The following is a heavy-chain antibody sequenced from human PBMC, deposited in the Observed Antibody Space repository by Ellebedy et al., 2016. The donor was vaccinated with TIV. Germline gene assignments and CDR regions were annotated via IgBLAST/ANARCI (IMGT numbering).Heavy chain of an antibody. CDR3: AKENNIVVSARFDP. CDR2: INHSGST. J-gene: IGHJ5*02. D-gene: IGHD2/OR15-2a*01. V-gene: IGHV4-34*10. CDR1: GGSFSDYY. Sequence: SETLSLTXAVYGGSFSDYYWSWIRQPPGKGLEWIGEINHSGSTNYNPSLKSRVSMSLDTSKNQFSLNLSSVTAADTAVYYCAKENNIVVSARFDPWGQGILVTVSS.